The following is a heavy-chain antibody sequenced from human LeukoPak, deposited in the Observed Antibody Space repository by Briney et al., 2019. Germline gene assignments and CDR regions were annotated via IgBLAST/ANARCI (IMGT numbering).Heavy chain of an antibody. J-gene: IGHJ5*02. V-gene: IGHV1-58*02. D-gene: IGHD3-22*01. CDR2: IVVGSGNT. Sequence: GTSVKVSCKASGFTFTSSAMQWVRQARGQRLEWIGWIVVGSGNTNYAQKFQERVTITRDMSTSTAYMELSSLRYEDTAVYYCAALLGYYYDSSGLPIDPWGQGTLVTVSS. CDR3: AALLGYYYDSSGLPIDP. CDR1: GFTFTSSA.